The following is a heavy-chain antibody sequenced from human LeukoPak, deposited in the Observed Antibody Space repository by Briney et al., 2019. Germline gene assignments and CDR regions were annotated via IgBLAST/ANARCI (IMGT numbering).Heavy chain of an antibody. CDR1: GHSISSYY. Sequence: SETLSLTRSVSGHSISSYYWGWVRQPPGEGVGGVGYIYYSGSTNYTPTLKCRVPISVATSKTQFSLKLSSVTAADTAVYYCAVGLQPLDNYFDYWGQGTLVTVSS. D-gene: IGHD6-13*01. CDR3: AVGLQPLDNYFDY. V-gene: IGHV4-59*01. CDR2: IYYSGST. J-gene: IGHJ4*02.